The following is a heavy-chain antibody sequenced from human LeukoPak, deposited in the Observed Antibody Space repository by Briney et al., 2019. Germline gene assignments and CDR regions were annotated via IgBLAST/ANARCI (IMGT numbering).Heavy chain of an antibody. CDR3: ARESMVRGVIAVLGFDY. Sequence: SQTLFLTCTVSGDSISSGNYFWTWIRQPAGKGLEWIGRIYTSGSTNYNPSLKSRVTMSVDTSKNQFSLKLTSVTAADTAVYFCARESMVRGVIAVLGFDYWGQGTLVTVSS. CDR1: GDSISSGNYF. J-gene: IGHJ4*02. D-gene: IGHD3-10*01. CDR2: IYTSGST. V-gene: IGHV4-61*02.